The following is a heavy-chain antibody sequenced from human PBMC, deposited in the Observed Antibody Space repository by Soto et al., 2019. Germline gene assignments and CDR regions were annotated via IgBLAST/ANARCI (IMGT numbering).Heavy chain of an antibody. CDR2: ISSDGGRT. V-gene: IGHV3-64D*06. D-gene: IGHD3-22*01. CDR3: VKDCDSYDGSGDYYEGYFDS. J-gene: IGHJ4*02. Sequence: GGCQRHPCAAGGFIFSGYGMHWDRQAPGKGLEFVSAISSDGGRTYYADSVKGRFTVSRANSKNTLYFQMSSLGTEDTAVYYCVKDCDSYDGSGDYYEGYFDSWGQGTLVTVSS. CDR1: GFIFSGYG.